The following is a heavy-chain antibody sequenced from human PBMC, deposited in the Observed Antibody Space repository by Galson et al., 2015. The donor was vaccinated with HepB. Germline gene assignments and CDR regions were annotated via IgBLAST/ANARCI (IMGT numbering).Heavy chain of an antibody. CDR3: AREYTVAVVAATYFDY. D-gene: IGHD2-15*01. J-gene: IGHJ4*02. Sequence: SLRLSCAASEFTFNTYAMDWVRQAPGKGLEWVAAISYDGSNKNYADSVKGRFTISRDNSKNTLYLQMNSLRAEDTAVYYCAREYTVAVVAATYFDYWGQGTLVTVSS. CDR1: EFTFNTYA. V-gene: IGHV3-30*04. CDR2: ISYDGSNK.